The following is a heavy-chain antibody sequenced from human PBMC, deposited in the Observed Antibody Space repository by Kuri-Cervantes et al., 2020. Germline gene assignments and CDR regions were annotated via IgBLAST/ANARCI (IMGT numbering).Heavy chain of an antibody. J-gene: IGHJ4*02. Sequence: GGSLRLSCAASGFTFSDYYMSWIRQAPGKGLEWVSDITSGGTIYYADSVKGRFTISRDNAQNSLYLQMNSLRAEDTAVYYCARDSARIVGAVDYGYWGQGTLVTVSS. CDR1: GFTFSDYY. CDR3: ARDSARIVGAVDYGY. D-gene: IGHD1-26*01. V-gene: IGHV3-11*01. CDR2: ITSGGTI.